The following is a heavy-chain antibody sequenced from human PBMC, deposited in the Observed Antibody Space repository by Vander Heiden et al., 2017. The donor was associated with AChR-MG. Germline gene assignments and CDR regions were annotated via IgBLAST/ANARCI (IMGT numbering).Heavy chain of an antibody. CDR1: GFTFSSYA. D-gene: IGHD4-17*01. J-gene: IGHJ4*02. Sequence: EVQLLESGGGLVQPGGSLRPSCAASGFTFSSYAMSWVRQAPGKGLEWVSAISGSGGSTYYADSVKGRFTISRDNSKNTLYLQMNSLRAEDTAVYYCAKDVATVTTTTPPGDFDYWGQGTLVTVSS. CDR3: AKDVATVTTTTPPGDFDY. CDR2: ISGSGGST. V-gene: IGHV3-23*01.